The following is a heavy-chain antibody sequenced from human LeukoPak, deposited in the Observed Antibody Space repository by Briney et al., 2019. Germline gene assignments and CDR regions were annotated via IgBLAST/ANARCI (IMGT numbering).Heavy chain of an antibody. CDR2: IYYSGDT. CDR1: GGSVSDINYF. D-gene: IGHD1-26*01. V-gene: IGHV4-39*01. J-gene: IGHJ4*02. Sequence: SETLSLTCTVSGGSVSDINYFWSWIRQPPGKGLEWIGSIYYSGDTYYNPSLKSRVTISVDTSKNQFSLRLYSVPAADTAVYYCTRHQFRGRSSLVDFWGQGTLVTVSS. CDR3: TRHQFRGRSSLVDF.